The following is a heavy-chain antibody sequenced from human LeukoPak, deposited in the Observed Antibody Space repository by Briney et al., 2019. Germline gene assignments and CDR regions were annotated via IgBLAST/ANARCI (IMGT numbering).Heavy chain of an antibody. CDR1: GDSIIGSY. V-gene: IGHV4-59*01. D-gene: IGHD3-22*01. Sequence: SETVSLTCAVSGDSIIGSYWSWIRQAPGKGLEWIGYIYSSVETDYNPSLKSRVTISVDMSKKQISLRLTSVTAADTAVYYCARRRYYDSSGYNPTYYFDYWGQGISVTVSS. J-gene: IGHJ4*02. CDR2: IYSSVET. CDR3: ARRRYYDSSGYNPTYYFDY.